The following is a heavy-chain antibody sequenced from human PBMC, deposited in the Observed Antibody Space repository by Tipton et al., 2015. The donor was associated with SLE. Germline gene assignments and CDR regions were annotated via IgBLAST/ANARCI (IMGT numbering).Heavy chain of an antibody. D-gene: IGHD4-17*01. J-gene: IGHJ4*02. Sequence: TLSLTCTVSGGSISSSSYYWGWIRQPPGKGLEWIGSVYYSGSTHYNPSLKSRVTISVDTSKNQFSLKLSSVTAADTAVYYCARGTVTYYFDYWGQGTLVTVSS. CDR1: GGSISSSSYY. V-gene: IGHV4-39*07. CDR2: VYYSGST. CDR3: ARGTVTYYFDY.